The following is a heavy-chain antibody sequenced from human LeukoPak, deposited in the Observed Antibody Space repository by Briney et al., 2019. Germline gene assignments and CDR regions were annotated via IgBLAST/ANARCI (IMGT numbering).Heavy chain of an antibody. CDR3: ARGWLHVNAKEPELYQDYYGMDV. V-gene: IGHV1-69*13. J-gene: IGHJ6*02. CDR1: GGTFSSYA. CDR2: IIPIFGTA. D-gene: IGHD5-24*01. Sequence: PWASVKVSCKASGGTFSSYAISWVRQAPGQGLEWMGGIIPIFGTANYAQKFQGRVTITADESTSTAYMELSSLRSEDTAVYYCARGWLHVNAKEPELYQDYYGMDVWGQGTTVTVSS.